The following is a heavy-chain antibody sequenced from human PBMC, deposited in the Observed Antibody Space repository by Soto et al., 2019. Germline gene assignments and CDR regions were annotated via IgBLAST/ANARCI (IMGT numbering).Heavy chain of an antibody. CDR1: GFSLANYP. V-gene: IGHV3-48*02. D-gene: IGHD6-19*01. CDR3: AKGPHTNGGWPYYFGS. Sequence: PGGSLRLSCVASGFSLANYPMNWVRQTPGKGLEWISYSSPRGDTIYYADSVEGRFTISRDNARNSLSLHMSSLRDEDSALYSCAKGPHTNGGWPYYFGSWGQG. J-gene: IGHJ1*01. CDR2: SSPRGDTI.